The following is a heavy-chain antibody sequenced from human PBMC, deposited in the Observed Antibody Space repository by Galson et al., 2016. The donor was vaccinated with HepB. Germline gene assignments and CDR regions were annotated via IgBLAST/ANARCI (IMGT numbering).Heavy chain of an antibody. CDR2: ISYNGNNQ. D-gene: IGHD3-10*01. CDR1: GFTFSNYG. V-gene: IGHV3-30*03. Sequence: SLRLSCAASGFTFSNYGMHWVRQTPGKGLEWVAVISYNGNNQYYADSVKGRFTISRDISTNILYLQMNSLRPEDTAVYYCARGDYYGSGNYSNWFDPLGPGNPGHRLL. CDR3: ARGDYYGSGNYSNWFDP. J-gene: IGHJ5*02.